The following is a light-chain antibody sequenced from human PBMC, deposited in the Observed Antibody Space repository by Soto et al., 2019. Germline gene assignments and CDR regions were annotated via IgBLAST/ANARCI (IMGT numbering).Light chain of an antibody. CDR2: DVL. CDR3: TSYSSSVNLV. J-gene: IGLJ3*02. Sequence: QSALTQPASVSGSPGQSITISCTGTSSDVGAYNYVSWYQQHPGQVPKLIIYDVLNRPSGGSSRFSGSKSVNTASLTISGLQAEDEADYYCTSYSSSVNLVFGGRTKLTV. CDR1: SSDVGAYNY. V-gene: IGLV2-14*01.